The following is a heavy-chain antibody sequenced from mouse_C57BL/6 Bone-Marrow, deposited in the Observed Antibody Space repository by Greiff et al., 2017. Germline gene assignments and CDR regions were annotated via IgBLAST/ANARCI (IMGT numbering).Heavy chain of an antibody. CDR3: ARQGLRRGGPLFDY. Sequence: DVQLVESGGDLVKPGGSLKLSCAASGFTFSSYGMSWVRQTPDKRLEWVATISSGGSYTYYPDSVKGRFTISRDNAKNTLYLQMSSLKSEDTAMYYCARQGLRRGGPLFDYGGQGTTLTVSS. D-gene: IGHD2-4*01. CDR2: ISSGGSYT. V-gene: IGHV5-6*01. J-gene: IGHJ2*01. CDR1: GFTFSSYG.